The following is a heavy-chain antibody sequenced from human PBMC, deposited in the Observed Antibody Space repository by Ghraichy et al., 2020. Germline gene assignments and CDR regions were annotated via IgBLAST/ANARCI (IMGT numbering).Heavy chain of an antibody. CDR3: SRLVGVTIPPRGSQRGVVVVVPATPDF. D-gene: IGHD2-2*01. CDR2: RYYSGRT. Sequence: SQTLSLTCAVSGDCISGSSHYWGWIRQSPGQGLEWVGTRYYSGRTYSNPSLQSRVSISVDRSKNHFSLQLTSVTAADTAVSFCSRLVGVTIPPRGSQRGVVVVVPATPDFWGQGILVTVSS. V-gene: IGHV4-39*02. CDR1: GDCISGSSHY. J-gene: IGHJ4*02.